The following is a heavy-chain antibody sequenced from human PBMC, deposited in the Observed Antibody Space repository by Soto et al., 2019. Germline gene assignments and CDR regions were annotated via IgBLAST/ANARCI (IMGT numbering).Heavy chain of an antibody. CDR3: ARPRARGYFDL. J-gene: IGHJ4*02. Sequence: GGSLRLSCAASGFSFSTYAMSWVRQAPGKGLDWVSAINCCGGSTYYADSVKGRFTISRDDSLNTAYLQMTNLSADDSAIYYCARPRARGYFDLWGRGIPVTVSS. CDR2: INCCGGST. CDR1: GFSFSTYA. V-gene: IGHV3-23*01.